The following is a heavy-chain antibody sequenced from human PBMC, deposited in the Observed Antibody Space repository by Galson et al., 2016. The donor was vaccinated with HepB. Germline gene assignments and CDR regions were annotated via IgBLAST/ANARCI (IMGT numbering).Heavy chain of an antibody. D-gene: IGHD3-3*01. CDR1: GFTLGGYW. CDR3: ARGSGFLIDH. V-gene: IGHV3-7*03. Sequence: LRLSCAASGFTLGGYWMNWVRQAPGKGLEWVAIIKEDGSEKYYVDSVRGRFTISRDNAKNSLSLQMNSLRSEDTAIYYWARGSGFLIDHWGQGAPVTVSS. CDR2: IKEDGSEK. J-gene: IGHJ5*02.